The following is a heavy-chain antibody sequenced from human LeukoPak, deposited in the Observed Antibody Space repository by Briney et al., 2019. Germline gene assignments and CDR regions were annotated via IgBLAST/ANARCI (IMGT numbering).Heavy chain of an antibody. D-gene: IGHD1-26*01. CDR1: GGSISSYF. V-gene: IGHV4-4*07. CDR3: ARDGQGSRPMDY. CDR2: IYTSGST. J-gene: IGHJ4*02. Sequence: SETLSLTCTVSGGSISSYFWSWIRQPAGKGLEWIGRIYTSGSTNYNPSLTSRVTMSVVTSKNQFSLNLSSVTAADTAFYYCARDGQGSRPMDYWGQGTLVPVSS.